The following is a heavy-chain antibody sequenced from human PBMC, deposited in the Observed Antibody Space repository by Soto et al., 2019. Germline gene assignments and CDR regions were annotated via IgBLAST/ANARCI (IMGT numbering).Heavy chain of an antibody. D-gene: IGHD3-10*01. V-gene: IGHV3-21*02. CDR1: GFTLTTYS. Sequence: EVQLVESGGGLVKPGGSLRLSCAASGFTLTTYSMNWVRQASGKGPEWVASISSSSSHIYYADSVKGRFTISRDNARNSLYLQMNSLRAEDTAVYYCVREKGLSSYYGMDVWGQGTTVTVSS. J-gene: IGHJ6*02. CDR2: ISSSSSHI. CDR3: VREKGLSSYYGMDV.